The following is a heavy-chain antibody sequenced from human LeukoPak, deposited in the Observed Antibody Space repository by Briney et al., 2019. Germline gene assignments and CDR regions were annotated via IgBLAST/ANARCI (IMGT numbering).Heavy chain of an antibody. D-gene: IGHD1-26*01. CDR2: IFPGGST. CDR1: GGSISSHY. Sequence: PSETLFLTCTVSGGSISSHYWSWLRQPPGKGLEWIGYIFPGGSTDYNPSLKSRVTISVDVFNNQFSLRLSSVTAADTAVYYCARFSMGATRDAFDIWGQGTMVTVSS. J-gene: IGHJ3*02. V-gene: IGHV4-59*11. CDR3: ARFSMGATRDAFDI.